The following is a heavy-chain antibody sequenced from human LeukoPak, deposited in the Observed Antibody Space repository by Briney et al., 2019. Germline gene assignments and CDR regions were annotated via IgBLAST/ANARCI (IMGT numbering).Heavy chain of an antibody. D-gene: IGHD3-22*01. CDR3: ARHVVAVGFDY. Sequence: GGALRLSCAAPGFTFSSYEMNWVRQAPGKGVGWVSYISSSDSTIYYADSVKGRFTISRDNAKNSLYLQMNSLRAEDTAVYYCARHVVAVGFDYWGQGTLVTVSS. J-gene: IGHJ4*02. CDR1: GFTFSSYE. V-gene: IGHV3-48*03. CDR2: ISSSDSTI.